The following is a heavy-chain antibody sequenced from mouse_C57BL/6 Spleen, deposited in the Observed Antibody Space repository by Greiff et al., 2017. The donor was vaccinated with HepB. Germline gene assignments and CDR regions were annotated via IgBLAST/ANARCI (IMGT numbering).Heavy chain of an antibody. J-gene: IGHJ1*03. CDR2: INPSNGGT. D-gene: IGHD1-1*01. Sequence: VQLQQSGTELVKPGASVKLSCKASGYTFTSYWMHWVKQRPGQGLEWIGNINPSNGGTNYNEKFKSKATLTVDKSSSTAYMQLSSLTSEDSAVYYCAEGTVVATNWYFDVWGTGTTVTVSS. CDR3: AEGTVVATNWYFDV. CDR1: GYTFTSYW. V-gene: IGHV1-53*01.